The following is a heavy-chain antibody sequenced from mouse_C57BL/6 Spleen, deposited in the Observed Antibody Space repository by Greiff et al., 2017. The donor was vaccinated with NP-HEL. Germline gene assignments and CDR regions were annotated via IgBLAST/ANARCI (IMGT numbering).Heavy chain of an antibody. CDR2: IDPSASYT. CDR3: ARVTGSSYVGYFDV. CDR1: GYTFTSYW. V-gene: IGHV1-69*01. Sequence: QVQLKQPGAELVMPGASVKLSCKASGYTFTSYWMHWVKQRPGQGLEWIGEIDPSASYTNYHQKFKGKSTLTVDKSSSTAYMQLSSLTSEDSAVYYCARVTGSSYVGYFDVWGTGTTVTVSS. D-gene: IGHD1-1*01. J-gene: IGHJ1*03.